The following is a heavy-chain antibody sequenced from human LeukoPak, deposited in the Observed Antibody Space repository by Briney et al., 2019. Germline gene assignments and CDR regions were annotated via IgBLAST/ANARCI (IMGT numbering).Heavy chain of an antibody. CDR3: AKDRRLWFGELLIEY. CDR2: ISASGDRT. Sequence: GGSLRLSCAASGFTFSNYGMAWVRQAPGKGLEWVSVISASGDRTSYAASVKGRITISRVNSENTVYLQMSSLTAEDTAVYYCAKDRRLWFGELLIEYWGRGTLVSVSS. CDR1: GFTFSNYG. D-gene: IGHD3-10*01. V-gene: IGHV3-23*01. J-gene: IGHJ4*02.